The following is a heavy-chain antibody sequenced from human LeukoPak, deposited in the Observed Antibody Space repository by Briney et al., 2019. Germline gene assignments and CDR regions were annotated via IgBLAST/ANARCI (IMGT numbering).Heavy chain of an antibody. J-gene: IGHJ5*02. D-gene: IGHD3-3*01. CDR1: GYTFTTYA. Sequence: ASVKVSCKASGYTFTTYAISWVRQAPGQGLEWMGWSGAYDGKTNYAQEFQGRVTVTTDTSTSTAYMELRSLTSDDTAVYYCARVRDFWSGHYNWFDPWGQGTLVTVSS. CDR3: ARVRDFWSGHYNWFDP. CDR2: SGAYDGKT. V-gene: IGHV1-18*01.